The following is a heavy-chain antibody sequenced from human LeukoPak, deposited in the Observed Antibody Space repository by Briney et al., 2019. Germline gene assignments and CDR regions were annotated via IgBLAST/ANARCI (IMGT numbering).Heavy chain of an antibody. CDR1: GGTFISYA. D-gene: IGHD1-1*01. V-gene: IGHV1-69*05. J-gene: IGHJ5*02. CDR2: IIPIFGTA. Sequence: SVKVSCKASGGTFISYAISWVRQAPGQGLEWMGGIIPIFGTANYAQKFQGRVTITTGESTSTAYMELSSLRSEDTAVYYCARTGTDYPFDPWGQGTLVTVSS. CDR3: ARTGTDYPFDP.